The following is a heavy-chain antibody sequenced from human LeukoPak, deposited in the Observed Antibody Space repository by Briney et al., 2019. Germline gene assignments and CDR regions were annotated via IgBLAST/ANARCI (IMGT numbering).Heavy chain of an antibody. Sequence: SETLSLTCTVSGGSISSGGYYWSWIRQHPGKGLEWIGYIYYSGSTYYNPSLKSRVTISVDTSKNQFSLKLSSVTAADTAVYYCARAFDSRDWFDPWGQGTLVTVSS. CDR2: IYYSGST. V-gene: IGHV4-31*03. D-gene: IGHD3-9*01. CDR1: GGSISSGGYY. CDR3: ARAFDSRDWFDP. J-gene: IGHJ5*02.